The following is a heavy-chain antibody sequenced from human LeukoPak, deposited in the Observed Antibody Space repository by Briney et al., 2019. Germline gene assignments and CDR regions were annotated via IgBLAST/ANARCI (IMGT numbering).Heavy chain of an antibody. CDR1: GHTFTSYD. J-gene: IGHJ6*02. D-gene: IGHD2-15*01. Sequence: ASVKVACKVDGHTFTSYDTKWDRQVNGQGLEWIGWTHPNSGHTGYAQKCQGRVTMTRMTSISTAYMELSSLRSEDTAVYYCASSLAVYYYGMDVWGQGTTVTVSS. V-gene: IGHV1-8*01. CDR3: ASSLAVYYYGMDV. CDR2: THPNSGHT.